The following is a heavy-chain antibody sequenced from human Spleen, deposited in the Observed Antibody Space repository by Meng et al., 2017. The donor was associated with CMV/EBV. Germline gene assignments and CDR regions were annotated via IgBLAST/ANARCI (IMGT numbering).Heavy chain of an antibody. CDR3: ARDPRTTVTTYPTHLYYYYGMDV. D-gene: IGHD4-17*01. V-gene: IGHV3-20*04. Sequence: GGSLRLSCAASGFTFDDYGMSWVRQAPGKGLEWVSGINWNGGSTGYADSVKGRFTISRDNAKNSLYLQMNSLRAEDTALYYCARDPRTTVTTYPTHLYYYYGMDVWGQGTTVTVS. CDR1: GFTFDDYG. CDR2: INWNGGST. J-gene: IGHJ6*02.